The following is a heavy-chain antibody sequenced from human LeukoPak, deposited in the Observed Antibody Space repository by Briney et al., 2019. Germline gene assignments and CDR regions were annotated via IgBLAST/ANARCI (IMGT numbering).Heavy chain of an antibody. CDR1: GFTFSDFY. J-gene: IGHJ4*02. Sequence: GGSLRLSCAASGFTFSDFYMSWIRQAPGKGLEWVSYISSSGSTIYYADSVKGRFTISRDNSKNTLYLQMNSLRAEDTAVYYCAKDRALLRFFDYWGQGTLVTVSS. CDR3: AKDRALLRFFDY. V-gene: IGHV3-11*01. CDR2: ISSSGSTI. D-gene: IGHD1-26*01.